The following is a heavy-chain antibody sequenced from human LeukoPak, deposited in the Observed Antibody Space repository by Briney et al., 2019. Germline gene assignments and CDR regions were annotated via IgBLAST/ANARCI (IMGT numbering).Heavy chain of an antibody. D-gene: IGHD6-19*01. V-gene: IGHV1-2*06. CDR2: INPKSGST. J-gene: IGHJ4*02. Sequence: ASVKVSCKASGYAFIDYYIHWVRLAPGQGLEWMGRINPKSGSTSYAQKFQGRVTMTRDTSTDTAYMELTRLRLDDTAVYHCAKSVPGLTFDYWGQGTPVTVSS. CDR1: GYAFIDYY. CDR3: AKSVPGLTFDY.